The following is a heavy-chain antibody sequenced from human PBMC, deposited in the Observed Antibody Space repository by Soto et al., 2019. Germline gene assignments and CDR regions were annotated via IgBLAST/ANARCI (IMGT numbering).Heavy chain of an antibody. D-gene: IGHD1-7*01. Sequence: ALVKVSCKASGYTFTSYYMHWVRQAPGQGLEWMGIINPSSGSTSYAQKFQGRVTMTRDTSTSTVYMELSSLRSEDTAVYYCALELLPLKSPTIYWGQGTLVTVSS. V-gene: IGHV1-46*01. J-gene: IGHJ4*02. CDR2: INPSSGST. CDR3: ALELLPLKSPTIY. CDR1: GYTFTSYY.